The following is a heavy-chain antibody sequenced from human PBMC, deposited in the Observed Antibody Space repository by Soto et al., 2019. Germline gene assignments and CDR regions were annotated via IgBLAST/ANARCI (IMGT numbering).Heavy chain of an antibody. D-gene: IGHD2-21*02. Sequence: QITLKESGPTLVRPTQTLTLTCTFSGFSLSTSGVGVGWIGQPPGKALEWLALSYGDDEKRYSPSRKSRLTFSKDTSQIQVVLTMTNMDPVNTAKYYFAHSRCGGDCLQSYSSHYYYGMDVWGQGTTVTVSS. CDR2: SYGDDEK. CDR1: GFSLSTSGVG. J-gene: IGHJ6*02. CDR3: AHSRCGGDCLQSYSSHYYYGMDV. V-gene: IGHV2-5*02.